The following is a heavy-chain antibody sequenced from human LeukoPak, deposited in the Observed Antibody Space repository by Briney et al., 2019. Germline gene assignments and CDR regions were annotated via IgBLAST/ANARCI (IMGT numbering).Heavy chain of an antibody. Sequence: GGSLRLSCAASGFTFSDYYMSWVRQAPGKGLEWVSGISGSGGSTYYADSVKGRFTISRDNSKNTLYLQMSSLRAEDTAVYYCAKRGRYGSGSYYNSLYGMDVWGQGTTVTVSS. D-gene: IGHD3-10*01. V-gene: IGHV3-23*01. CDR3: AKRGRYGSGSYYNSLYGMDV. J-gene: IGHJ6*02. CDR1: GFTFSDYY. CDR2: ISGSGGST.